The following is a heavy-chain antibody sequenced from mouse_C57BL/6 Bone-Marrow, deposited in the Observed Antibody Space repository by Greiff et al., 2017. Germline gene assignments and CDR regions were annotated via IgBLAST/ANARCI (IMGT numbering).Heavy chain of an antibody. CDR2: IWSGGST. CDR1: GFSLTSYG. J-gene: IGHJ3*01. V-gene: IGHV2-4*01. Sequence: VQLQQSGPGLVQPSQSLSITCTVSGFSLTSYGVHWVRQPPGKGLEWLGVIWSGGSTDYNAAFISRLSISKDNSKSQVFFKMNSLQADDTAIYYCATSYDYDKAWFAYWGQGTLVTVSA. CDR3: ATSYDYDKAWFAY. D-gene: IGHD2-4*01.